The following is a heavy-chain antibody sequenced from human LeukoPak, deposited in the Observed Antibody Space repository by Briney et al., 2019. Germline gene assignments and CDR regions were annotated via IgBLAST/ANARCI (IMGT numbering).Heavy chain of an antibody. CDR3: ATAAGADFFDY. CDR1: GFSFRSYA. J-gene: IGHJ4*02. Sequence: GGSLRLSCAASGFSFRSYAMSWVRQAPGMGLEWVSAISGSGGTTDYADSVKGRFTISRDNSKNTLYLQMNSLRAGDTAVYYCATAAGADFFDYWGQGTLVTVSS. D-gene: IGHD3-3*01. V-gene: IGHV3-23*01. CDR2: ISGSGGTT.